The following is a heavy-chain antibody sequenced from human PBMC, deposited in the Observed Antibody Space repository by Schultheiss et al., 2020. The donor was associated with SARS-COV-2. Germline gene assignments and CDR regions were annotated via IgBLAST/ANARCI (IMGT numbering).Heavy chain of an antibody. V-gene: IGHV1-69*06. J-gene: IGHJ4*02. CDR3: ARGDSSGYYPHFDY. CDR2: FIPIFGSA. CDR1: GGTFSSYA. Sequence: SVKVSCKASGGTFSSYAISWVRQAPGQGLEWMGSFIPIFGSAKYAQKFQGRLTITADKSTSTAYMELSSLRSEDTAVYYCARGDSSGYYPHFDYWGQGTLVTVSS. D-gene: IGHD3-22*01.